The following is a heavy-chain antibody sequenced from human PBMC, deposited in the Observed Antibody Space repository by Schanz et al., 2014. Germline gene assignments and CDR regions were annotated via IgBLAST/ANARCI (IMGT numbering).Heavy chain of an antibody. CDR3: AKSLESCPGGRCSRGYFDY. D-gene: IGHD2-8*02. Sequence: DVHLLESGGGLVQPGGSLRLSCAASGFTFENYALTWVRQVPGKGLEWVSYISGSSRTIYYADSMKGRFTVSRDNAENALYLQMSSLRAEDTAVYYCAKSLESCPGGRCSRGYFDYWGQGTLVTGSS. CDR2: ISGSSRTI. CDR1: GFTFENYA. J-gene: IGHJ4*02. V-gene: IGHV3-48*01.